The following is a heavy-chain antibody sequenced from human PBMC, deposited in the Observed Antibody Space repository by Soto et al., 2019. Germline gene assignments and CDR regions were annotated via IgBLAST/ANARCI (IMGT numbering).Heavy chain of an antibody. J-gene: IGHJ4*02. D-gene: IGHD6-19*01. V-gene: IGHV3-23*01. CDR2: ISGSGDST. CDR1: GFSFSSYA. Sequence: GGSLRLSCAASGFSFSSYAMNWVPQAPGKGLEWVSVISGSGDSTYYADSVKGRFTISRDNSKNTLYLQMISLRAEDTAVYYCARRSSGWYFDYWGQGTLVTVSS. CDR3: ARRSSGWYFDY.